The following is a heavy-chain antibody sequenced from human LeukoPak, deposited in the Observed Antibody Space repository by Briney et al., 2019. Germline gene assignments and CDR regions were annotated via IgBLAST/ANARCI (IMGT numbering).Heavy chain of an antibody. D-gene: IGHD3-22*01. CDR3: ARTYYYDSSGYSLPLYYYGMDV. Sequence: KPSETLSLTCTVSGGSISSYSWSWIRQPPGKGLEWIGYIYYSGSTNYNPSLKSRVTISVDTSKNQFSLKLSSVTAADTAVYYCARTYYYDSSGYSLPLYYYGMDVWGQGTTVTVSS. CDR1: GGSISSYS. CDR2: IYYSGST. J-gene: IGHJ6*02. V-gene: IGHV4-59*01.